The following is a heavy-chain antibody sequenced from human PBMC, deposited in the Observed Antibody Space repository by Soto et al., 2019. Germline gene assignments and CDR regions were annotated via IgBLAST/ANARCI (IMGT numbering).Heavy chain of an antibody. V-gene: IGHV3-49*05. CDR2: IRSKAYGGTT. CDR3: IRDGVVVVTAIIY. J-gene: IGHJ4*02. CDR1: GFTFGDYA. Sequence: EVQLVESGGGLVKPGRSLRLSCTASGFTFGDYAMSWFRQAPGKGLEWVGFIRSKAYGGTTEYAASVKGRFTISRDDSKSIAYLQMNSLKTEDTAVYYCIRDGVVVVTAIIYWGQGTLVTVSS. D-gene: IGHD2-21*02.